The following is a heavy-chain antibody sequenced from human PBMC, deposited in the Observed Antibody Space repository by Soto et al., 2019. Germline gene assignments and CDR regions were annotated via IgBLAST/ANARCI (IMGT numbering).Heavy chain of an antibody. Sequence: ASVKVSCKASGYTFTGHYMHWVRQAPGQGLEWMGWINPNSGGTNYAQKFQGRVTMTRDTSISTAYMELSRLRSDDTAVYYCARGADIVLMVYAISGGMDVWGQGTTVTVSS. CDR1: GYTFTGHY. V-gene: IGHV1-2*02. D-gene: IGHD2-8*01. CDR3: ARGADIVLMVYAISGGMDV. CDR2: INPNSGGT. J-gene: IGHJ6*02.